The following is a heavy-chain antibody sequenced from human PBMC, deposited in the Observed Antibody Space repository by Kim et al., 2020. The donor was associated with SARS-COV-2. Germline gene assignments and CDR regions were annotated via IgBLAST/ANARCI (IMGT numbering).Heavy chain of an antibody. D-gene: IGHD1-1*01. J-gene: IGHJ6*02. CDR2: INTDGSKA. Sequence: GGYLRLSCVASGFTFSDYYMHWVRQVPGKGLMWVANINTDGSKASHADSVRGRFTISVDSDKNTLYLQMNSLRVEDTAVYYCARYGAGRWIWGQGTTVTVSS. CDR3: ARYGAGRWI. CDR1: GFTFSDYY. V-gene: IGHV3-74*01.